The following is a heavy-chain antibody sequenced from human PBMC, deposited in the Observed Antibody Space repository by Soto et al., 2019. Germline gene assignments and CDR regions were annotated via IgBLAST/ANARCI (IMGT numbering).Heavy chain of an antibody. CDR1: GYTXTGYY. J-gene: IGHJ4*02. V-gene: IGHV1-2*02. D-gene: IGHD3-22*01. CDR3: ARSERDYDSSGYVY. Sequence: GXSXKVSCKASGYTXTGYYMHWVRQAPGQGLEWMGWINPNSGGTKYAQKFQGRVTMTRDTSISTAYMELSRLRSDDTAVYYCARSERDYDSSGYVYWGQGTLVTVSS. CDR2: INPNSGGT.